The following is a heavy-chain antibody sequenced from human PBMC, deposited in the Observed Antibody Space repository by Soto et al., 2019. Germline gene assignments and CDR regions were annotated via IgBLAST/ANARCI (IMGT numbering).Heavy chain of an antibody. D-gene: IGHD5-18*01. J-gene: IGHJ6*03. V-gene: IGHV3-74*01. CDR1: GFTFSSYW. CDR3: ARTTAMDYYYYYYMDV. Sequence: GVSLRLSCAASGFTFSSYWMHWVRQAPGKGLVWVSRINSDGSSTSYADSVKGRFTISRDNAKNTLYLQMNSLRAEDTAVYYCARTTAMDYYYYYYMDVWGKGTTVTVSS. CDR2: INSDGSST.